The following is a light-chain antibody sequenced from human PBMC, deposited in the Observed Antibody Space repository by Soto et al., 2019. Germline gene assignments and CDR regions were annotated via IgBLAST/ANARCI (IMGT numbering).Light chain of an antibody. CDR3: QQYGSSLTWT. Sequence: EMVLTQSPGTLSLSPGERATLSCRATQSVSSNYLAWYQQKPGKAPRLLIYGASTRATGIPDRFSGSGSGTDFTLTISRLEPEDFAVFYCQQYGSSLTWTFGQGTKVEIK. V-gene: IGKV3-20*01. J-gene: IGKJ1*01. CDR2: GAS. CDR1: QSVSSNY.